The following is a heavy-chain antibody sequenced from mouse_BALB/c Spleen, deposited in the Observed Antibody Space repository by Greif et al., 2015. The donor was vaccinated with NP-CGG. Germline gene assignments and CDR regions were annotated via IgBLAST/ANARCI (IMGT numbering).Heavy chain of an antibody. CDR1: GFTFSSFG. Sequence: EVKLVESGGGLVQPGGSRKLSCAASGFTFSSFGMHWVRQAPEKGLEWVAYISSGSSTIYYADTVKGRFTISRDNPKNTLFLQMTSLRSEDTAMYYCARWNYDYDGYYAMDYWGQGTSVTVSS. CDR3: ARWNYDYDGYYAMDY. D-gene: IGHD2-4*01. CDR2: ISSGSSTI. V-gene: IGHV5-17*02. J-gene: IGHJ4*01.